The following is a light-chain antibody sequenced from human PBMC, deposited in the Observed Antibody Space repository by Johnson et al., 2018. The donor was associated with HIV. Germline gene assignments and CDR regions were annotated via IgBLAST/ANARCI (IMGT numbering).Light chain of an antibody. Sequence: QLVLTQPPSVSAAPGQKVTISCSGSSSNIGNNYVSWYQQLPGTAPKLLIYENNKRPPGIPDRFSGSKSGTSATLGITGLQTGDEADYYCGTWANSRMAYVFGTGTKFTVL. V-gene: IGLV1-51*02. CDR3: GTWANSRMAYV. J-gene: IGLJ1*01. CDR2: ENN. CDR1: SSNIGNNY.